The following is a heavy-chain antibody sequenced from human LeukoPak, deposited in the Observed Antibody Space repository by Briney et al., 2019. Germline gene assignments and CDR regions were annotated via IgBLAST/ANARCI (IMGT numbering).Heavy chain of an antibody. CDR3: AREVLRGSNNWFDP. J-gene: IGHJ5*02. CDR2: IIPIFGTA. V-gene: IGHV1-69*06. CDR1: GGTFISYA. Sequence: ASVKVSCKASGGTFISYAISWVGQAPGQGLEWMGGIIPIFGTANYAQKFQGRVTITADKSTSTAYMELSSLRSEDTAVYYCAREVLRGSNNWFDPWGQGTLVTVSS.